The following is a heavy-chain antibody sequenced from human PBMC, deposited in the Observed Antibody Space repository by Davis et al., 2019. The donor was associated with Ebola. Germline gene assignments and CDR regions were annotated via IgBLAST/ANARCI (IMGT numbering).Heavy chain of an antibody. CDR2: INAGNGNT. CDR3: ARGLPSSCEDY. J-gene: IGHJ4*02. D-gene: IGHD6-13*01. CDR1: GYTFTSYA. V-gene: IGHV1-3*01. Sequence: AASVKVSCKASGYTFTSYAMHWVRQAPGQRLEWMGWINAGNGNTKYSQKFQGRVTITRDTSASTAYMELSSLRSDDTAVYYCARGLPSSCEDYWGQGTLVTVSS.